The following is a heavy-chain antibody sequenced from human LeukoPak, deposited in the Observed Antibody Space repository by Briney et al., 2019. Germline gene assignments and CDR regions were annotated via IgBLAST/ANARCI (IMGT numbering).Heavy chain of an antibody. Sequence: GGSLRLSCAASGFTLSSYAMSWVRQAPGKGLEWVSAISDTGNTYHADSVKGRFTISRDSSKNTLFLQMNSLRTEDTAVYYCAKDRCSNGIGCYYYYMEVWGKGTTVTISS. D-gene: IGHD2-8*01. V-gene: IGHV3-23*01. CDR1: GFTLSSYA. J-gene: IGHJ6*03. CDR3: AKDRCSNGIGCYYYYMEV. CDR2: ISDTGNT.